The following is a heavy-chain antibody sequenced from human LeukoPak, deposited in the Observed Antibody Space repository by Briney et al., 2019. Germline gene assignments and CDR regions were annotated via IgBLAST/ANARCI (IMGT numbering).Heavy chain of an antibody. J-gene: IGHJ4*02. CDR2: ISYDGSNK. D-gene: IGHD6-13*01. V-gene: IGHV3-30-3*01. CDR3: AKAPIAAAGTIFDY. CDR1: RFTFSSYA. Sequence: GRSLRLSCAASRFTFSSYAMHWVRQAPGKGLEWVAVISYDGSNKYYADSVKGRFTISRDNSKNTLYLQMNSLRAEDTAVYYCAKAPIAAAGTIFDYWGQGTLVTVSS.